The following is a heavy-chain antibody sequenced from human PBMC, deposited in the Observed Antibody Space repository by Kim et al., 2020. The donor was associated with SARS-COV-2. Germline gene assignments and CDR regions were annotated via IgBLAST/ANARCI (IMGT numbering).Heavy chain of an antibody. J-gene: IGHJ5*02. CDR2: INHSGST. D-gene: IGHD3-10*01. V-gene: IGHV4-34*01. CDR3: ARGSMVRGRARSNWFDP. CDR1: GGSFSGYY. Sequence: SETLSLTCAVYGGSFSGYYWSWIRQPPGKGLEWIGEINHSGSTNYNPSLKSRVTISVDTSKNQFSLKLSSVTAADTAVYYCARGSMVRGRARSNWFDPWGQGTLVTVSS.